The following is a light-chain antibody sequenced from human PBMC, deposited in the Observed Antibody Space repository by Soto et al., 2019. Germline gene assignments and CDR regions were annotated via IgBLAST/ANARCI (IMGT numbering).Light chain of an antibody. Sequence: EIVLTQSPGTLSLSPGERATLSCRAGQSVGSSYLAWYQQKPGQAPRLLIYGASSRATGIPDRFSGSGSGTDFTLTISRLEPEDFAAYYCQQYRTFGQGTKVDIK. CDR3: QQYRT. CDR2: GAS. V-gene: IGKV3-20*01. CDR1: QSVGSSY. J-gene: IGKJ1*01.